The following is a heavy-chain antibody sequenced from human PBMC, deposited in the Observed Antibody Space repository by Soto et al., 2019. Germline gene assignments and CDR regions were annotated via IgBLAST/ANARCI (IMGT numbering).Heavy chain of an antibody. CDR2: ISSSSSYI. Sequence: EVQLVESGGGLVKPGGSLRLSCAASGFTFSSYSMNWVRQAPGKGLEWVSSISSSSSYIYYADSVKGRFTISRDNAKNSLYLQMNSLRAADTAVYYCAREMGRPRGMDVWGQGTTVTVSS. CDR3: AREMGRPRGMDV. D-gene: IGHD3-16*01. V-gene: IGHV3-21*01. J-gene: IGHJ6*02. CDR1: GFTFSSYS.